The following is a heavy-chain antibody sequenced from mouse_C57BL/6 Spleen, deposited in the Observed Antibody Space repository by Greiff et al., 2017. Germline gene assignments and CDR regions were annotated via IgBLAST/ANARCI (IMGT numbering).Heavy chain of an antibody. CDR2: ILPGSGST. V-gene: IGHV1-9*01. D-gene: IGHD1-1*01. CDR3: ASTPHYYGSSQKGYFDV. CDR1: GYTFTGYW. Sequence: QVQLQQSGAELMKPGASVKLSCKATGYTFTGYWIEWVKQRPGHGLEWIGEILPGSGSTNYNEKFKGKATFTADTSSNTAYMQLRSLTTEDSAIYYWASTPHYYGSSQKGYFDVWGTGTTVTVSS. J-gene: IGHJ1*03.